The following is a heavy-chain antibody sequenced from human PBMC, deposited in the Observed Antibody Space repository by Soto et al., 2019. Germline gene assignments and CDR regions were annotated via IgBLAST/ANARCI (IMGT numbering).Heavy chain of an antibody. Sequence: PSETRSLPCSLSCASITGTTYFWAWIRRNPGKGLGWVGSIYNSGKTDYDASLKSRATISVDRSRNQFYLEVKSVTAADTAVYYCAKNLPRTGRFDYWGQGTVVTVSS. V-gene: IGHV4-39*01. J-gene: IGHJ4*02. CDR3: AKNLPRTGRFDY. CDR2: IYNSGKT. CDR1: CASITGTTYF.